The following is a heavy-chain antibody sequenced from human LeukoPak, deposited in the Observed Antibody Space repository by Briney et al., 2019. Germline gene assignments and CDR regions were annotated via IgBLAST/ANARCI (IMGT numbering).Heavy chain of an antibody. CDR1: GLTFSSYP. D-gene: IGHD3-10*01. CDR3: ARPGITMVIVGPYYFDY. Sequence: PGGSLRLSCAASGLTFSSYPVSWVRQAPGKGLEWVSTISGTGDSTYYADSVKGWFSISRDNSRNTLYLQMNRLTADDTAVYFCARPGITMVIVGPYYFDYWGRGTLVTVSS. V-gene: IGHV3-23*01. J-gene: IGHJ4*02. CDR2: ISGTGDST.